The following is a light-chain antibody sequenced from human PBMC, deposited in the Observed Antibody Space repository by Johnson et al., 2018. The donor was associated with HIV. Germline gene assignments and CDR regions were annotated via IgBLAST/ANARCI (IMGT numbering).Light chain of an antibody. CDR2: ENN. J-gene: IGLJ1*01. Sequence: QLVLTQPPSVSAAPGQKVTISCSGSSSNIGNNYVSWYQQLPGTAPKLLIYENNKRPSGIPYRFSGSKSGTSATLGITGLQTGDEADYYCGTWDSSLSASVFGTGTKVTVL. V-gene: IGLV1-51*02. CDR3: GTWDSSLSASV. CDR1: SSNIGNNY.